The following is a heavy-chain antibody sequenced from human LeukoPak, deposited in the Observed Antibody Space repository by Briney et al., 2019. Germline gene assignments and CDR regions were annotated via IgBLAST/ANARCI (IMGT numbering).Heavy chain of an antibody. CDR1: GSTFSDNL. D-gene: IGHD2-2*01. V-gene: IGHV3-7*03. J-gene: IGHJ4*02. CDR2: IKQDGSEK. Sequence: GGSLRLSRAVSGSTFSDNLMTWVRQAPGKGLEWVATIKQDGSEKYYVDSVRGRFTISRVNAENSLYLQMNSLRAEDTAVYHCTRGGYSTSWYWIYWGPGTLVTVSS. CDR3: TRGGYSTSWYWIY.